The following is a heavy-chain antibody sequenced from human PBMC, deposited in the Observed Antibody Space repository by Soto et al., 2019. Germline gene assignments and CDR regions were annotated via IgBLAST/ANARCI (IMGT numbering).Heavy chain of an antibody. D-gene: IGHD6-19*01. CDR3: ARDYAVAGNGDYYYYYGMDV. J-gene: IGHJ6*02. V-gene: IGHV3-48*02. CDR1: GFTFSSYS. Sequence: GGSLRLSCAASGFTFSSYSMNWVRQAPGKGLEWVSYISSSSSTIYYADSVKGRFTISRDNAKNSLYLQMNSLRDEDTAVYYCARDYAVAGNGDYYYYYGMDVWGQGTTVTVSS. CDR2: ISSSSSTI.